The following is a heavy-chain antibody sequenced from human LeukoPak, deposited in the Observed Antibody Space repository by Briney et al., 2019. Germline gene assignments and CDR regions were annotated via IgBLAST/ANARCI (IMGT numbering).Heavy chain of an antibody. CDR2: ISVSGNT. CDR1: GFTLSSYA. CDR3: AKAPVTTCSGAYCYPFDY. D-gene: IGHD2-15*01. Sequence: GGSLGLSCAASGFTLSSYAMSWVRQGPGKGLERVSAISVSGNTYHADSVKGRFTISRDSSKNTLYLQMNSLRAGDAAVYYCAKAPVTTCSGAYCYPFDYWSQGTLVTVSS. V-gene: IGHV3-23*01. J-gene: IGHJ4*02.